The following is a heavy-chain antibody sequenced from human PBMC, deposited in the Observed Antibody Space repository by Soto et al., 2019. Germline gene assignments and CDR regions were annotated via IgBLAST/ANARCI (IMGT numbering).Heavy chain of an antibody. CDR2: ISGSGDST. CDR3: AKDPAPYSSGWYYFDY. Sequence: PGGSLRLSCAASGFTFNTYAMAWVRQAPGKGLEWVSSISGSGDSTYYADSVKGRFTISRDNSKNTLYLQINSLRAEDTAVYYCAKDPAPYSSGWYYFDYWGQGTLVTVS. D-gene: IGHD6-19*01. CDR1: GFTFNTYA. J-gene: IGHJ4*02. V-gene: IGHV3-23*01.